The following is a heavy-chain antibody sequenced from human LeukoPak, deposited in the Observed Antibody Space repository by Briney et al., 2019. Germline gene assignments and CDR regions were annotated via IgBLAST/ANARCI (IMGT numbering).Heavy chain of an antibody. CDR2: ISSSSSSI. CDR3: AREYYYGSGSYFY. D-gene: IGHD3-10*01. Sequence: GGSLRLSCAASGFTFSSYNMNWVRQAPEKGLEWVSYISSSSSSIYYADSVKGRFTISRDNAKNSLYLQMNSLRAEDTAVYYCAREYYYGSGSYFYWGQGTLVTVSS. J-gene: IGHJ4*02. V-gene: IGHV3-48*01. CDR1: GFTFSSYN.